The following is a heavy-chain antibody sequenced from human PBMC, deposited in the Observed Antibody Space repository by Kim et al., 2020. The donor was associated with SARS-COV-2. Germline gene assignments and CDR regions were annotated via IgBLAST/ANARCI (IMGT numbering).Heavy chain of an antibody. Sequence: SETLSLTCAVYGGSFSGYYWSWIRQPPGKGLEWIGYIYYSGSTNYNPSLKSRVTISVDTSKNQFSLKLSSVTAADTAVYYCAREGKIVGATDYWGQGTLVTFSS. V-gene: IGHV4-59*01. CDR1: GGSFSGYY. D-gene: IGHD1-26*01. CDR3: AREGKIVGATDY. CDR2: IYYSGST. J-gene: IGHJ4*02.